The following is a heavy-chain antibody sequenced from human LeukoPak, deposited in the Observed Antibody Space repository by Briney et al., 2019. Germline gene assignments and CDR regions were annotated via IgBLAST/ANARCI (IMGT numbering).Heavy chain of an antibody. Sequence: PGGSLRLSCAASGFTFSSYSMNWVRQAPGKGLEWVSSISSSSSYIYYADSVKGRFTISRDNAKNSLYLQMNSLRAEDTAVYYCARGPGYSYGPPLSYWGQGTLVTVSS. D-gene: IGHD5-18*01. J-gene: IGHJ4*02. CDR3: ARGPGYSYGPPLSY. V-gene: IGHV3-21*01. CDR2: ISSSSSYI. CDR1: GFTFSSYS.